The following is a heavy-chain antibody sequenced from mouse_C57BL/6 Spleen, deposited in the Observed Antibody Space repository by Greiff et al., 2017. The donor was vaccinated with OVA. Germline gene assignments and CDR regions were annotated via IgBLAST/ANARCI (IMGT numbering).Heavy chain of an antibody. CDR2: INPSNGGT. D-gene: IGHD4-1*01. CDR1: GYNFNSYW. Sequence: QVQLQQPGTELVKPGASVKLSCKASGYNFNSYWMHWVKQRPGQGLEWIGNINPSNGGTNYNEKFKSKATLTVDKASSTAYMQRCSLTSEDSAVDYCARGGTGSAMDYWGQGTSVTVSS. V-gene: IGHV1-53*01. J-gene: IGHJ4*01. CDR3: ARGGTGSAMDY.